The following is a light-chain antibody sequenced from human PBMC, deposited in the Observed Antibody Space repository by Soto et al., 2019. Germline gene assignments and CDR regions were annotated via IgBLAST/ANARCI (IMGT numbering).Light chain of an antibody. J-gene: IGKJ4*01. CDR3: QQYGSSPLT. Sequence: EIVVTQSPATLSLSPGERATLSCRASQSVSSGFLAWYQQKPGQAPRLLIYGASSRATGIPDRFSGSGSGTDFTLTISRLEPEDFAVYYCQQYGSSPLTFGGGTKVEIK. CDR2: GAS. V-gene: IGKV3-20*01. CDR1: QSVSSGF.